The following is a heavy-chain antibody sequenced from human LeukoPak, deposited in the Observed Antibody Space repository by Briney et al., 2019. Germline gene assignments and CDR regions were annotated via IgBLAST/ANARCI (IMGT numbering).Heavy chain of an antibody. CDR3: AKGDFGVVQSYYFDY. CDR1: GFTFDDYA. Sequence: GRSLRLSCAASGFTFDDYAVHWVRQAPGKGLEWVSGISWESGSIGYADSVKGRFTISRDNAKNSLYPQMNSLRAEDTALYYCAKGDFGVVQSYYFDYWRQGTLVSVSS. V-gene: IGHV3-9*01. CDR2: ISWESGSI. D-gene: IGHD3-3*01. J-gene: IGHJ4*02.